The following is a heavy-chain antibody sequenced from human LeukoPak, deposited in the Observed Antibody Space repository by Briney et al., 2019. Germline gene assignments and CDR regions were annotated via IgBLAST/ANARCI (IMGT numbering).Heavy chain of an antibody. Sequence: SQTLSLTCTVSGGSISSGSYYWSWIRQPARKGLEWIGRIYTSGSTNYNPSLKSRVTISVDTSKNQFSLKLSSVTAADTAVYSCARAFYSSSWTHKWFDPWGQGTLVTVS. D-gene: IGHD6-13*01. CDR3: ARAFYSSSWTHKWFDP. J-gene: IGHJ5*02. V-gene: IGHV4-61*02. CDR1: GGSISSGSYY. CDR2: IYTSGST.